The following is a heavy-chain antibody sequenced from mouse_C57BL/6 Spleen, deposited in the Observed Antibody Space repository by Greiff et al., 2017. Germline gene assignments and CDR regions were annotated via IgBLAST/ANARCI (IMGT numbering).Heavy chain of an antibody. CDR2: ISSGGSYT. D-gene: IGHD1-1*01. J-gene: IGHJ2*01. V-gene: IGHV5-6*01. Sequence: EVQLVESGGDLVKPGGSLKLSCAASGFTFSSYGMSWVRQTPDKRLEWVATISSGGSYTYYPDSVKGRFTISRDNAKNTLYLQMSSLKSEDTAMYYCARRGYYGKDYWGQGTTLTVSS. CDR1: GFTFSSYG. CDR3: ARRGYYGKDY.